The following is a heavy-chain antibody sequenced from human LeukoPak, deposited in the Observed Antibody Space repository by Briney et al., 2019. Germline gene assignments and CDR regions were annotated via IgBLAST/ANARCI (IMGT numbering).Heavy chain of an antibody. J-gene: IGHJ1*01. Sequence: GGSLRLSCAASGFTFSSYTMNWVRQAPGKGLEYVSSIRSSSSHIYYADSVKGRFTISRDNTKSSLYLQMNSLRAEDMAVYYCARGYCGGDCYGDWGQGTLVTVSS. CDR3: ARGYCGGDCYGD. CDR1: GFTFSSYT. V-gene: IGHV3-21*01. CDR2: IRSSSSHI. D-gene: IGHD2-21*02.